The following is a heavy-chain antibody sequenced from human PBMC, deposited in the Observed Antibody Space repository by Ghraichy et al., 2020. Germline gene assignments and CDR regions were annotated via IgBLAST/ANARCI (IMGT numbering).Heavy chain of an antibody. Sequence: ASVKVSCKASGYTFTSYYMHWVRQAPGQGLEWMGIINPSGGSTSYAQKFQGRVTMTRDTSTSTVYMELSSLRSEDTAVYYCAYSSSWYEPPPLYYYYYMDVWGKGTTVTVSS. J-gene: IGHJ6*03. D-gene: IGHD6-13*01. CDR1: GYTFTSYY. CDR3: AYSSSWYEPPPLYYYYYMDV. CDR2: INPSGGST. V-gene: IGHV1-46*03.